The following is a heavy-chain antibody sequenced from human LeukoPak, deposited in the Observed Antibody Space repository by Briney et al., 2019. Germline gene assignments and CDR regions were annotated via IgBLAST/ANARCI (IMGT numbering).Heavy chain of an antibody. V-gene: IGHV4-34*01. CDR2: INHSGST. Sequence: SETLSLTCAVYGGSFSGYYWSWIRQPPGKGLEWIGEINHSGSTNYNPSLKSRVTISVDTSKNQFSLKLSSVTAADTVVYYCARYQPIAAAEYFDYWGQGTLVTVSS. J-gene: IGHJ4*02. D-gene: IGHD6-13*01. CDR3: ARYQPIAAAEYFDY. CDR1: GGSFSGYY.